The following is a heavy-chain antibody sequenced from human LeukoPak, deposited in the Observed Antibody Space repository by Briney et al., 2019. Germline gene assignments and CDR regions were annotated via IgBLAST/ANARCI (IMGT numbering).Heavy chain of an antibody. D-gene: IGHD6-6*01. V-gene: IGHV1-46*01. Sequence: ASVTVSCKASGYTFTSYYMHWVRQAPGQGLEWMGIINPSGGSTSYAQKFQGRVTMTRDMSTSTVYMELSSLRSEDTAVYYCAREAARGFFYYYMDVWGKGTTVTVSS. CDR2: INPSGGST. CDR1: GYTFTSYY. CDR3: AREAARGFFYYYMDV. J-gene: IGHJ6*03.